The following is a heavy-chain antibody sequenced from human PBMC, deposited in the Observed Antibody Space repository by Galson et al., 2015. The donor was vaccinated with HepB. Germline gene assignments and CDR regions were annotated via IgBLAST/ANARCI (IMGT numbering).Heavy chain of an antibody. CDR2: IWYDGSNK. D-gene: IGHD4-17*01. Sequence: SLRLSCAASGFTFSSYGMHWVRQAPGKGLEWVAVIWYDGSNKYYADSVKGRFTISRDNSKNTLYLQMNSLRAEDTAVYYCASTVTTEHYYGMDVWGQGTTVTVSS. CDR3: ASTVTTEHYYGMDV. CDR1: GFTFSSYG. V-gene: IGHV3-33*01. J-gene: IGHJ6*02.